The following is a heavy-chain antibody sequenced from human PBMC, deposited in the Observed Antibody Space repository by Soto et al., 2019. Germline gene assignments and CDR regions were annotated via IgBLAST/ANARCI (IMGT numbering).Heavy chain of an antibody. D-gene: IGHD1-20*01. CDR3: ARHGNWNSDY. V-gene: IGHV4-39*01. Sequence: SETLSLTCTVSGGSISSSSYYWGWIRQPPGKGLEWIGSIYYSGSTYYNPSLKSRVTISVDTSKNQFSLKLSSVTAADTAVYYCARHGNWNSDYWGQGALVTVSS. J-gene: IGHJ4*02. CDR2: IYYSGST. CDR1: GGSISSSSYY.